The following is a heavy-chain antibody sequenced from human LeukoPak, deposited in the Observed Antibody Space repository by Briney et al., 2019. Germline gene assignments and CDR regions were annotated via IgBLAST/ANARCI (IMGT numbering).Heavy chain of an antibody. D-gene: IGHD3/OR15-3a*01. CDR3: ARGRIGRLIWDYYYYYMDV. CDR1: GGSFRGYY. J-gene: IGHJ6*03. Sequence: SETLSLTXAVYGGSFRGYYWSWIRQPPGKGLEWIGEINHSGSTNYNPSLKSRITISVDTSKNQFSLKLSSVTAADMAVYYCARGRIGRLIWDYYYYYMDVWGKGTTVTVSS. CDR2: INHSGST. V-gene: IGHV4-34*01.